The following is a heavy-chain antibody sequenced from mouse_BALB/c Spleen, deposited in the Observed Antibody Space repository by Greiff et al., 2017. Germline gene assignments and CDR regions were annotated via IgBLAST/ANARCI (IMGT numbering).Heavy chain of an antibody. Sequence: DVKLVESGGGLVKPGGSLKLSCAASGFTFSSYAMSWVRQTPEKRLEWVATISSGGSYTYYPDSVKGRFTISRDNAKNTLYLQMSSLRSEDTAMYYCARRGNGNYWDYAMDYGGQGTSVTVSS. CDR2: ISSGGSYT. D-gene: IGHD2-1*01. CDR3: ARRGNGNYWDYAMDY. J-gene: IGHJ4*01. V-gene: IGHV5-9-3*01. CDR1: GFTFSSYA.